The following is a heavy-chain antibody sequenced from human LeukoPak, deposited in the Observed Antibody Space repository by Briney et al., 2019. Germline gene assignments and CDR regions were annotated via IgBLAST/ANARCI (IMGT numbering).Heavy chain of an antibody. V-gene: IGHV4-30-2*01. CDR3: ARAGYSYGSDV. CDR2: IYHSGST. D-gene: IGHD5-18*01. Sequence: SQTLSHTCAVSGGSISSGGYSWSWIRQPPGKGLEWIGYIYHSGSTYYNPSLKSRVTISVDRSKNQFSLKLSSVTAADTAVYYCARAGYSYGSDVWGQGTMVTVSS. J-gene: IGHJ3*01. CDR1: GGSISSGGYS.